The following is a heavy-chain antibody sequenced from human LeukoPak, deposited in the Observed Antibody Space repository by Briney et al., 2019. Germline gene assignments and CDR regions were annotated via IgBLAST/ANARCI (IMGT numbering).Heavy chain of an antibody. CDR2: ISAYNGNT. V-gene: IGHV1-18*04. D-gene: IGHD2-2*01. J-gene: IGHJ4*02. CDR3: ARSRYCSSTSCYFADY. CDR1: GYTFTGYY. Sequence: ASVKVSCKASGYTFTGYYMHWVRQAPGQGLEWMGWISAYNGNTNYAQKLQGRVTMTTDTSTSTAYMELRSLRSDDTAVYYCARSRYCSSTSCYFADYWGQGTLVTVSS.